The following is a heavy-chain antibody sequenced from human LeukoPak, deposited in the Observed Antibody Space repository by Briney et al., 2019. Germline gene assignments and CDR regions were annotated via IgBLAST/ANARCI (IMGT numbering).Heavy chain of an antibody. CDR3: AKETGSGSYYEYYFDY. J-gene: IGHJ4*02. CDR1: GFTFSTYG. Sequence: PGGSLRLSCVASGFTFSTYGMHWVRQAPGKGLEWVAVISYDGSNKYYADSVKGRFTISRDNSKNTLYLQMNSLRAEDTAVYYCAKETGSGSYYEYYFDYWGQGTLVTVSS. CDR2: ISYDGSNK. D-gene: IGHD3-10*01. V-gene: IGHV3-30*18.